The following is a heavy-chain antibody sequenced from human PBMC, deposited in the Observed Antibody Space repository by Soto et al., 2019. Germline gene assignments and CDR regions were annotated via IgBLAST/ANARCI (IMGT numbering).Heavy chain of an antibody. V-gene: IGHV4-31*03. CDR1: GGSISSGGYY. D-gene: IGHD1-20*01. CDR3: ARFIPGTGSDY. Sequence: SETLSLTCTVSGGSISSGGYYWSWIRQHPGKGLEWIGYIYYSGSTYYNQSLKSRVTISVDTSKNQFSLKLSSVTAADTAVYYCARFIPGTGSDYWGQGTLVTVSS. CDR2: IYYSGST. J-gene: IGHJ4*02.